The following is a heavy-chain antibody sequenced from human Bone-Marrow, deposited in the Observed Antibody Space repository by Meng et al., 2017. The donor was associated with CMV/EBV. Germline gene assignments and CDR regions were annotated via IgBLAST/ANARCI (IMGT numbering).Heavy chain of an antibody. CDR2: IYYSGST. J-gene: IGHJ6*02. V-gene: IGHV4-59*12. D-gene: IGHD3-3*01. CDR1: GGSISSYY. CDR3: ARGSVLRFLGWLLPLWDYGMDV. Sequence: SETLSLTCTVSGGSISSYYWSWIRQPPGKGLEWIGYIYYSGSTNYNPSLKSRVTISVDTSKNQFSLKLSSVTAADTAVYYCARGSVLRFLGWLLPLWDYGMDVWGQGTTVTVSS.